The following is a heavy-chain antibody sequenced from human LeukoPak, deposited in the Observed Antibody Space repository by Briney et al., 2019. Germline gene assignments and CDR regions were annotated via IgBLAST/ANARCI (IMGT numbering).Heavy chain of an antibody. V-gene: IGHV4-39*01. D-gene: IGHD1-26*01. CDR3: ARHRYRSGSDWIDP. CDR2: MYYSGTT. CDR1: GGSISSSSYY. Sequence: SETLSLTCTVSGGSISSSSYYWGWIRQPPGKGLEWIGSMYYSGTTYYNPSLKSRVTISVDTSKNQFSLKLSSVTAADTAVYYCARHRYRSGSDWIDPWGHGTLVTVSS. J-gene: IGHJ5*02.